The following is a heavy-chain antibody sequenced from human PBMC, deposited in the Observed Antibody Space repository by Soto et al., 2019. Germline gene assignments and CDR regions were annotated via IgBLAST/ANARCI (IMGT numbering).Heavy chain of an antibody. D-gene: IGHD2-8*02. V-gene: IGHV1-69*18. CDR3: AIYALRGVLLGGVDS. CDR1: AGTFVNYA. Sequence: QVQLVQSGAEVQKPGSSVKVSCKASAGTFVNYAITWVRQAPGQGLEWMGTITPMFVTTDNAQKFNGRITITADETTSAAFMELSGLRSQDTAVDYCAIYALRGVLLGGVDSWGQGTLVTVSS. J-gene: IGHJ4*02. CDR2: ITPMFVTT.